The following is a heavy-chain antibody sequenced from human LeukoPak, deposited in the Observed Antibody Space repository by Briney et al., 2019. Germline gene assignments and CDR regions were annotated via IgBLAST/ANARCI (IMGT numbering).Heavy chain of an antibody. V-gene: IGHV3-48*02. CDR3: ARSPRSPKVYFVY. Sequence: AGSLRFSCAASQITNWVRQSPGKGLERVAYILETGSTTSYAASVKGRFPISRDNAKASLYLHMNSLGDGDTAVYYCARSPRSPKVYFVYWGQGALVTVSS. J-gene: IGHJ4*02. CDR1: QIT. D-gene: IGHD2-15*01. CDR2: ILETGSTT.